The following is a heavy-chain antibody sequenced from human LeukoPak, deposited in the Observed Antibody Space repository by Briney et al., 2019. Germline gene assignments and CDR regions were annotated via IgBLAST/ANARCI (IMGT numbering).Heavy chain of an antibody. CDR2: IYYSGST. D-gene: IGHD6-13*01. V-gene: IGHV4-39*07. Sequence: SETLSLTCTVSGGSISSSSYYWGWIRQPPGKGLEWIGSIYYSGSTNYNPSLKSRVTISVDTSKNQFSLKLSSVTAADTAVYYCARDYPAGLYGMDVWGQGTTVTVSS. J-gene: IGHJ6*02. CDR3: ARDYPAGLYGMDV. CDR1: GGSISSSSYY.